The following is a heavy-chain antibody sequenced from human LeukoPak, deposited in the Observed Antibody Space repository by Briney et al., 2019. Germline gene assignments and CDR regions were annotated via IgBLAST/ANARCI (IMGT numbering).Heavy chain of an antibody. Sequence: GGSLRLSCAASGITFSSYGMHWVRQAPGKGLEWVAFIRYDGSNKYYADSVKGRFTISRDNSKNTLYLQMNSLRAEDTAVYYCAKDPYVIAARGAHFDYWGQGTLVTVSS. V-gene: IGHV3-30*02. CDR2: IRYDGSNK. J-gene: IGHJ4*02. CDR1: GITFSSYG. D-gene: IGHD6-6*01. CDR3: AKDPYVIAARGAHFDY.